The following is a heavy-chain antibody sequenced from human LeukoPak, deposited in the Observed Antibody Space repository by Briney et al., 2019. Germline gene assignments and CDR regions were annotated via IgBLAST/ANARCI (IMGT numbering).Heavy chain of an antibody. CDR3: ATMMYGSGNYYNSDY. CDR2: IYHSGTT. J-gene: IGHJ4*02. Sequence: SSETLSLTCSVSNYSISRTYHWGWIRQPPGKGLEWIGTIYHSGTTYYSPSLKSRVTISIHTSKNQFSLRLSSVTAADTAVYYCATMMYGSGNYYNSDYWGQGTLVTVSS. CDR1: NYSISRTYH. V-gene: IGHV4-38-2*02. D-gene: IGHD3-10*01.